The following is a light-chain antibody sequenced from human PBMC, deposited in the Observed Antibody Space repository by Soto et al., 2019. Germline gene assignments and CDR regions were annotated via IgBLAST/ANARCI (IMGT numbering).Light chain of an antibody. Sequence: QSALTQPASVSGSPGQSITISCTGTSSDVGSYNRVSWYQHHPGKAPKLMIYDVNKWPSEVSNRFSGSKSGNTASLTISGLQTEDEADYYCSSFSSITREVFGGGTKLTVL. CDR2: DVN. J-gene: IGLJ2*01. CDR3: SSFSSITREV. CDR1: SSDVGSYNR. V-gene: IGLV2-14*02.